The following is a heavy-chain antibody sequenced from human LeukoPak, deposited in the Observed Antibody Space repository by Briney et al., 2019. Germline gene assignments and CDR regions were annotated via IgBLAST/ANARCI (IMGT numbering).Heavy chain of an antibody. Sequence: GGSLRLSCAASGFTVSSDYMSWVRQAPGKGLEWVSVIYSVTSTYYADSVKGRFIISRENSKNTVYLQMNSLRAEDTAVYYCARGTRLSKLFDSWGQGTLVTVSS. J-gene: IGHJ4*02. CDR3: ARGTRLSKLFDS. CDR2: IYSVTST. D-gene: IGHD3-3*02. V-gene: IGHV3-66*01. CDR1: GFTVSSDY.